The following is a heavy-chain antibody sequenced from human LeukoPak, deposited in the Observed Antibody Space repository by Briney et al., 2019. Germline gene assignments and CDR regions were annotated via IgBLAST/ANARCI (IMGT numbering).Heavy chain of an antibody. V-gene: IGHV4-39*07. CDR2: IYYSGST. J-gene: IGHJ4*02. Sequence: SETLSLTCTVSGGSISSSSYYWGWIRQPPGKGLEWIGSIYYSGSTYYNPSLRSRVTISVDTSKNQFSLKLSSVTAADTAVYYCARVRPLDYWGQGTLVTVSS. CDR1: GGSISSSSYY. CDR3: ARVRPLDY.